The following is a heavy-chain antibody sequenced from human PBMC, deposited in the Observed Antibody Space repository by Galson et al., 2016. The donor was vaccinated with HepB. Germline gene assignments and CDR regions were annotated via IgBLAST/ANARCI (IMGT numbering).Heavy chain of an antibody. J-gene: IGHJ4*02. D-gene: IGHD6-13*01. CDR2: ISAYNGDT. CDR3: ARAGASSLANPFDY. V-gene: IGHV1-18*01. Sequence: SVKVSCKSSGYTFTSYGISWVRQAPGQGLEWMGWISAYNGDTNYAQKVQGRVTMTTDTSTSTAYMELRSLRSDDTAVYYCARAGASSLANPFDYWGQGTLVTVSS. CDR1: GYTFTSYG.